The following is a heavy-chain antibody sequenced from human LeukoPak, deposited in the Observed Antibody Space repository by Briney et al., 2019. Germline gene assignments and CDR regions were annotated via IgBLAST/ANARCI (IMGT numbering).Heavy chain of an antibody. D-gene: IGHD3-3*01. J-gene: IGHJ5*02. CDR3: ARKSGGYDFWSGYYLWFDP. Sequence: GGSLRLSCAASGFTFSSYSMTWVRQAPGKGLEWVSYISSSSSTIYYADSVKGRFTISRDNAKNSLYLQMNSLGAEDTAVYYCARKSGGYDFWSGYYLWFDPWGQGTLVTVSS. CDR2: ISSSSSTI. CDR1: GFTFSSYS. V-gene: IGHV3-48*01.